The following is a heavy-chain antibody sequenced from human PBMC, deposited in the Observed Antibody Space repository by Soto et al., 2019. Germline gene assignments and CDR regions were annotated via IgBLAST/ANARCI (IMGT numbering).Heavy chain of an antibody. J-gene: IGHJ4*02. Sequence: GGSLRLSCAASGFTFSSYAMSWVRQAPGKGLEWVSAISGSGGSTYYADSVKGRFTISRDNSKNTLYLQMNSLRAEDTAVYYCAKDGVKLGDYRTLYYFDYWGQGTLVTVSS. CDR3: AKDGVKLGDYRTLYYFDY. CDR1: GFTFSSYA. V-gene: IGHV3-23*01. D-gene: IGHD4-17*01. CDR2: ISGSGGST.